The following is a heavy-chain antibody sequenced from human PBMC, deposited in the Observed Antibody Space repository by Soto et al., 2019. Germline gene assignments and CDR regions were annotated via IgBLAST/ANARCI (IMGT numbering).Heavy chain of an antibody. Sequence: PGGSLRLSCAASGFTFSDYYMSWIRQAPGKGLEWVSYISSSGSTIYYADSVKGRFTISRDNAKNSLYLQMNSLRAEDTAVYYCARILTPLDYYYYMDVWGKGTTVTVSS. J-gene: IGHJ6*03. CDR3: ARILTPLDYYYYMDV. CDR1: GFTFSDYY. V-gene: IGHV3-11*01. CDR2: ISSSGSTI.